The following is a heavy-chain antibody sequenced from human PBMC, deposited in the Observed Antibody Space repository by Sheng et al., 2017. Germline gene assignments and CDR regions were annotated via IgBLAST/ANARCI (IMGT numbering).Heavy chain of an antibody. CDR1: GFTFTSYG. J-gene: IGHJ3*02. CDR2: ISANNGDT. CDR3: ARKPHQGALDI. V-gene: IGHV1-18*04. Sequence: VQLVQSGAEVKKPGASVKVPCKASGFTFTSYGFTWVRQAPGQGLEWMGWISANNGDTHYAQKVQDRVTLTTDTSTTTAYMELRSLSSDDTAVYYCARKPHQGALDIWGQGTVVTVFS.